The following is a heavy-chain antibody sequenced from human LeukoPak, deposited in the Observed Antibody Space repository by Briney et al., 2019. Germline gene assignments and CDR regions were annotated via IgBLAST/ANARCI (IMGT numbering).Heavy chain of an antibody. V-gene: IGHV4-34*01. CDR2: INHSGST. Sequence: SETLSLTCAVYGGSFSGYYWSWIRQPPGKGLEWIGEINHSGSTNYNPSLKSRVTISVDTSKNQFSLKLSSVTAADTAVYYCGRGFWSGYSVVSYYYGMDVWGQGTTVTVSS. D-gene: IGHD3-3*01. CDR3: GRGFWSGYSVVSYYYGMDV. CDR1: GGSFSGYY. J-gene: IGHJ6*02.